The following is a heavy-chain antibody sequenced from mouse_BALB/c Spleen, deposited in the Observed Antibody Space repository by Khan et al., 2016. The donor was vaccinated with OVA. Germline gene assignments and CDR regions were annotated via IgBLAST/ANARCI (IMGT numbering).Heavy chain of an antibody. CDR1: GYSITSDYA. CDR3: ARSLIYYYGSSPY. D-gene: IGHD1-1*01. V-gene: IGHV3-2*02. Sequence: VQLKESGPGLVKPSQSLSLTCTVTGYSITSDYAWNWIRQFPGNKLEWMGYISYSGSTSYNPSLKSRISITRDTSQNQFFLQLNSVTTADTATYDCARSLIYYYGSSPYWGQGTLVTVSA. CDR2: ISYSGST. J-gene: IGHJ3*01.